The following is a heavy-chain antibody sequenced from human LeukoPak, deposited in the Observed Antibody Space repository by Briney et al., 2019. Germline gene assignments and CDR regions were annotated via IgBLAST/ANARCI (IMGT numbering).Heavy chain of an antibody. CDR1: GGSVSSGSYY. D-gene: IGHD5-24*01. V-gene: IGHV4-61*01. Sequence: PSETLSLTCTVSGGSVSSGSYYWSWIRQPPGKGLEWIGYIYYSGSTNYNPSLKSRVTISVDTSKNQFSLKLSSVTAADTAVYYCASRGLRDGYNRDWGQGTLVTVSS. CDR2: IYYSGST. CDR3: ASRGLRDGYNRD. J-gene: IGHJ4*02.